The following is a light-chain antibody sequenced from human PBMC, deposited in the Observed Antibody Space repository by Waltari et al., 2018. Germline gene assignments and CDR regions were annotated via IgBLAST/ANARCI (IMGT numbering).Light chain of an antibody. V-gene: IGKV1-5*03. J-gene: IGKJ1*01. CDR1: QPINNW. Sequence: DIQMTQSPSTPSASVVDSGTITWRASQPINNWLAWYQQKPGKAPKLLIYNASTLESGVPSRFSGSGSGTEFTLTISSLQPGDFATYYCQQGSSFPWTFGHGTKVEIK. CDR2: NAS. CDR3: QQGSSFPWT.